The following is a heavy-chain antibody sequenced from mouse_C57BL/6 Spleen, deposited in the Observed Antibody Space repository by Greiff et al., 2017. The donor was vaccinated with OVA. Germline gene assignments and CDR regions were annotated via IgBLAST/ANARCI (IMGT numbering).Heavy chain of an antibody. J-gene: IGHJ2*01. D-gene: IGHD3-2*02. CDR1: GFTFSSYG. Sequence: EVKLMESGGDLVKPGGSLKLSCAASGFTFSSYGMSWVRQTPDKRLEWVATISSGGSYTYYPDSVKGRFTISRDNAKNTLYLQMSSLKSEDTAMYYCARHISSGYCFDYWGQGTTLTVSS. V-gene: IGHV5-6*01. CDR2: ISSGGSYT. CDR3: ARHISSGYCFDY.